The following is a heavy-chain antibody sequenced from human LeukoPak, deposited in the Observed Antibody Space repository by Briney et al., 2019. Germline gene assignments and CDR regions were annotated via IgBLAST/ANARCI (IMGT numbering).Heavy chain of an antibody. Sequence: GSSVKVSCKASGGTFSSYAISWVRQAPGQGLEWMGRIIPIFGTANYAQKSQGRVTITTDESTSTAYMELSSLRSEDTAVYYCARDNFAYCGGDCYPTDYWGQGTLVTVSS. D-gene: IGHD2-21*02. CDR1: GGTFSSYA. V-gene: IGHV1-69*05. CDR3: ARDNFAYCGGDCYPTDY. CDR2: IIPIFGTA. J-gene: IGHJ4*02.